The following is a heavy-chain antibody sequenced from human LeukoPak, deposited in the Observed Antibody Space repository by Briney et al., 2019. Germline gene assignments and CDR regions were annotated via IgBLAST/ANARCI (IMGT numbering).Heavy chain of an antibody. Sequence: GGSLGPSCGGSGFTVSANYMGWVRQAPGEGLEGVSVIYSGGDTYYTDSVKGRFTISRDNSKNMIYLELSRLKDEDTAVYYCAKERSLEIAVAGTIFDYWGQGTLVTVSS. CDR3: AKERSLEIAVAGTIFDY. CDR1: GFTVSANY. CDR2: IYSGGDT. V-gene: IGHV3-66*01. J-gene: IGHJ4*02. D-gene: IGHD6-19*01.